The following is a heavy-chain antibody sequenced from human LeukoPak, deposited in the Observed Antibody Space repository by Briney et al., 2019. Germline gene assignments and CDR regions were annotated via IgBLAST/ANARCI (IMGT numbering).Heavy chain of an antibody. Sequence: GGSLRLSCAASGFTFSSYGMSWVRQAPRKGLEWVSAISGSGGSTYYADSVKGRFTISRDNSKNTLYPQMNSLRAEDTAVYYCAKGKPYYYGSGSGYYFDYWGQGTLVTVSS. J-gene: IGHJ4*02. V-gene: IGHV3-23*01. CDR2: ISGSGGST. D-gene: IGHD3-10*01. CDR1: GFTFSSYG. CDR3: AKGKPYYYGSGSGYYFDY.